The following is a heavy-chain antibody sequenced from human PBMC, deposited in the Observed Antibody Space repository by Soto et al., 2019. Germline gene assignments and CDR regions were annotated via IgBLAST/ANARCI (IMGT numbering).Heavy chain of an antibody. CDR3: VRDSNWSYDY. V-gene: IGHV3-74*01. CDR2: IGPDGSNM. CDR1: GFIFSSHW. J-gene: IGHJ4*02. D-gene: IGHD4-4*01. Sequence: PGGSLRLSCAASGFIFSSHWMHWVRQAPGKGLVWVSHIGPDGSNMRDADSVQGRFTISRDNARNTLYLQMNSLRDEDTAMYYRVRDSNWSYDYWGQGILVTVSS.